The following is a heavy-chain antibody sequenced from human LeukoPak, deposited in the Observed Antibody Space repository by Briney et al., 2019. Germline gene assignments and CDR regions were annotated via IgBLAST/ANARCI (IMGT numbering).Heavy chain of an antibody. V-gene: IGHV1-8*01. Sequence: ASVKVSCKASGYTFTSYDINWVRQATGQGLEWMGWMNHNSGNTGYAQKFQGRVTMTRNTSISTAYMELSSLRSEDTAVYYCARGSLLTLYSGSSHNWFDPWGQGTLVTVSS. D-gene: IGHD1-26*01. CDR1: GYTFTSYD. J-gene: IGHJ5*02. CDR2: MNHNSGNT. CDR3: ARGSLLTLYSGSSHNWFDP.